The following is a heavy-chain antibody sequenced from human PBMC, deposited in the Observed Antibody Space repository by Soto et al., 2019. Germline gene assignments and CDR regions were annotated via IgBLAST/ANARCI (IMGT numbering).Heavy chain of an antibody. Sequence: EVQLVESGGALVKPGGSLRLSCAASGFTFSNAWMSWVRQAPGKGLEWVGRIKSKTDGGTTDYAAAVEGRFTISREDSKITVYLQMDSLKTEDTAVYYCATKRTGIATIGPGYWGQGTLVTVSS. V-gene: IGHV3-15*02. CDR3: ATKRTGIATIGPGY. CDR2: IKSKTDGGTT. J-gene: IGHJ4*02. D-gene: IGHD6-13*01. CDR1: GFTFSNAW.